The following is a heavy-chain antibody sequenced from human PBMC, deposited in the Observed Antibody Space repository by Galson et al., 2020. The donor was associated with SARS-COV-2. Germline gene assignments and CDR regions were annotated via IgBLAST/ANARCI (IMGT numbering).Heavy chain of an antibody. Sequence: SETLSLTCSVSGGSITSAYYWGWIRQYPGKGLEWIGYIYSRDGDTFYNPSLRSRTNILRGTSKNQFSLELTSVTAADTAVYFCAKTVRISADAFDIWGQGTLVTVSS. CDR1: GGSITSAYY. V-gene: IGHV4-31*03. J-gene: IGHJ3*02. CDR3: AKTVRISADAFDI. D-gene: IGHD4-4*01. CDR2: IYSRDGDT.